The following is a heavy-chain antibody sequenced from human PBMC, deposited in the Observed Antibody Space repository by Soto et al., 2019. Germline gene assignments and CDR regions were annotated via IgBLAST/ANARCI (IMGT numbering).Heavy chain of an antibody. J-gene: IGHJ4*02. CDR2: IKHDGSEK. CDR1: GFTFTGYW. D-gene: IGHD3-22*01. CDR3: ARDSVRGYYDSSGYSTALDY. V-gene: IGHV3-7*01. Sequence: PGGSLRLSCAASGFTFTGYWMSWVRQAPGQGLEWVANIKHDGSEKYYVDSVKGRFTISRDNAKNSLYLQMNSLRAEDTAVYYCARDSVRGYYDSSGYSTALDYWGRGTLVTVSS.